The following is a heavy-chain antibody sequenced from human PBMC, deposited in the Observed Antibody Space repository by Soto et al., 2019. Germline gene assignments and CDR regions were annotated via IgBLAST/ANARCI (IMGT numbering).Heavy chain of an antibody. CDR3: ARGPRRHYGSARFDP. J-gene: IGHJ5*02. Sequence: QVQLQQWGAGLLKPSETLSLTCAVYGGSFSGYYWSWIRQPPGKGLEWIGEINHSGSTNYNPSLKSRVTISVDASKNQFSLKLSSVTAADTAVYYCARGPRRHYGSARFDPWGQGTLVTVSS. V-gene: IGHV4-34*01. D-gene: IGHD3-10*01. CDR1: GGSFSGYY. CDR2: INHSGST.